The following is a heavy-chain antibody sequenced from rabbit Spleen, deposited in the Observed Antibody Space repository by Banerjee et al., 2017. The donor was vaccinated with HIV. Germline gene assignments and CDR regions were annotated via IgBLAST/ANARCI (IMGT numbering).Heavy chain of an antibody. J-gene: IGHJ4*01. D-gene: IGHD2-1*01. V-gene: IGHV1S45*01. CDR2: INAVTGKA. CDR3: ARDGDDDMGDFDL. Sequence: QEQLVESGGGLVKPEGSLKLSCTASGFSFSNKAVMCWVRQAPGKGLEWIACINAVTGKAVYASWAKGRFTFSKTSSTTVTLQMTSLTGADTATYFCARDGDDDMGDFDLWGQGTLVTVS. CDR1: GFSFSNKAV.